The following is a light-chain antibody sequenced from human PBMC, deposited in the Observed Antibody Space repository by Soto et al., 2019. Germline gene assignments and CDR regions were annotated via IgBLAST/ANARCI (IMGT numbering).Light chain of an antibody. CDR3: QQYGDWPLT. CDR1: KSGGNN. J-gene: IGKJ4*01. V-gene: IGKV3-15*01. Sequence: EIVVTQSPATLSVSPGERTTLSCRPSKSGGNNFAWYQQKPGQAPRLLIFATSTRATGVPARFSGSGSGTEFTLTISSLQSEDFAVYYCQQYGDWPLTFGGGAKVEIE. CDR2: ATS.